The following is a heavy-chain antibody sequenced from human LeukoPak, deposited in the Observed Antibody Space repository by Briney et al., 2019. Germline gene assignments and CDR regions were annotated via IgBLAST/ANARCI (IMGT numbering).Heavy chain of an antibody. Sequence: GGSLRLSCAASGFTFSSYGMHWVRQAPGKGLEWVAVISYDGSNKYYGDSMKGRFTVSRDNSKNTLYLQMNSLRAEDTAVYYCAKDRPGYSGHYDYWGQGTLVTVSS. CDR3: AKDRPGYSGHYDY. CDR2: ISYDGSNK. V-gene: IGHV3-30*18. J-gene: IGHJ4*02. D-gene: IGHD5-12*01. CDR1: GFTFSSYG.